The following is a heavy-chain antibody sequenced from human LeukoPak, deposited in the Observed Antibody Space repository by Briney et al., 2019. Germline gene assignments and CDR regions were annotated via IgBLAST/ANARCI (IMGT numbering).Heavy chain of an antibody. D-gene: IGHD3-22*01. CDR1: GGSISSGGYY. J-gene: IGHJ4*02. CDR3: ARERYYDSSGYTSRFDY. CDR2: INYSGST. Sequence: SETLSLTCTVSGGSISSGGYYWSWIRQHPGKGLEWIGYINYSGSTYYNPSLKSRVTISVDTSKNQFSLKLSSVTAADTAVYYCARERYYDSSGYTSRFDYWGQGTLVTVSS. V-gene: IGHV4-31*03.